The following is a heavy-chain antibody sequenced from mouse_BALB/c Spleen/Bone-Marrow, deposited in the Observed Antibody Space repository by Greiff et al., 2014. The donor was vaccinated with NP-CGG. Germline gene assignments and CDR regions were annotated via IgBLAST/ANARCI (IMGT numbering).Heavy chain of an antibody. CDR1: GYTFTSYW. Sequence: VQLQQSGAELVWPGASVKLSCKASGYTFTSYWINWVKQRPGQGLEWIGNIYPSDSYTNYNQKFKDKATLTVDKSSSTAYMQLSSPTSEDSAVYYCTRDGSPFAYWGQGTLVTVSA. CDR3: TRDGSPFAY. J-gene: IGHJ3*01. V-gene: IGHV1-69*02. CDR2: IYPSDSYT. D-gene: IGHD2-3*01.